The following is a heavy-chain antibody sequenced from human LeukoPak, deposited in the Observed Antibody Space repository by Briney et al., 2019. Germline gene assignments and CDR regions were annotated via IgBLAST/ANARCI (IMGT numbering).Heavy chain of an antibody. CDR3: ARDGTGSFYRY. V-gene: IGHV3-7*01. CDR2: LNQDESEK. D-gene: IGHD1-26*01. Sequence: GGSLRLSCAASGFTFSSYAMSWVRQAPGKGLEWVANLNQDESEKNYVDSVKGRFTISRDNAKNSLYLQMNSLRAEDTAIYFCARDGTGSFYRYWGQGIQVIVSS. J-gene: IGHJ4*02. CDR1: GFTFSSYA.